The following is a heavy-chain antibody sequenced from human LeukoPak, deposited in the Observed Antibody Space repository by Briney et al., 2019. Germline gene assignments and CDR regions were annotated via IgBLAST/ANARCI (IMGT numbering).Heavy chain of an antibody. CDR3: ARGWGFGSGTYYRAFDY. J-gene: IGHJ4*02. CDR2: IYYSGSI. CDR1: GGSISSGGYY. Sequence: PSETLSLTCTVSGGSISSGGYYWSWTRQHPGKGLEWIGYIYYSGSIHYNPSLTSRVTISIGASKNQFSLKLSSVTAADTAVYYCARGWGFGSGTYYRAFDYWGQGTLVTVSS. D-gene: IGHD3-10*01. V-gene: IGHV4-31*02.